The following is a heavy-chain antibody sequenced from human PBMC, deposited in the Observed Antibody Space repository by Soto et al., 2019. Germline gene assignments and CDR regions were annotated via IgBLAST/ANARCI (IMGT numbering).Heavy chain of an antibody. J-gene: IGHJ6*02. V-gene: IGHV3-15*01. Sequence: GGSLRLSCAASGFTFSNAWMSWVRQAPGKGLEWVGRIKSKTDGGTTDYAAPVKGRFTISRDDSKNTLYLQMNSLKTEDTAVYYCTTDRSMFQNYAMDVWGQGTTVTVSS. CDR2: IKSKTDGGTT. CDR1: GFTFSNAW. D-gene: IGHD3-10*02. CDR3: TTDRSMFQNYAMDV.